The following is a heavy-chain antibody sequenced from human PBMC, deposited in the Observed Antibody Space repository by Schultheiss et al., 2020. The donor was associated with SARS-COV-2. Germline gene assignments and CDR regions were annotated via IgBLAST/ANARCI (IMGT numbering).Heavy chain of an antibody. V-gene: IGHV4-39*07. CDR1: GGSISSSSYY. D-gene: IGHD3-10*01. CDR3: ARKNRITRAFDI. J-gene: IGHJ3*02. Sequence: SETLSLTCTVSGGSISSSSYYWGWIRQPPGKGLEWIGSIYTSGSTNYNPSLKSRVTISVDTSKNQFSLKLSSVTAADTAVYYCARKNRITRAFDIWGQGTMVTVPS. CDR2: IYTSGST.